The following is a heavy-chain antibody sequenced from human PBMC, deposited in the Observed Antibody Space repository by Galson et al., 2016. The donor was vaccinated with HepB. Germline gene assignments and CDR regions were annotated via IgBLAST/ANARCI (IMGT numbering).Heavy chain of an antibody. D-gene: IGHD3-10*01. CDR1: GFTFSSYA. J-gene: IGHJ4*02. CDR3: AKSPGWFGELPEFDF. Sequence: SLRLSCAASGFTFSSYAMSWVRQAPGKGLEWVSAISSGGVGNTYYADSVQGRFTISRDNSRNILFLQMNSLRAEDTAVYYCAKSPGWFGELPEFDFWGQGTLVTVSS. CDR2: ISSGGVGNT. V-gene: IGHV3-23*01.